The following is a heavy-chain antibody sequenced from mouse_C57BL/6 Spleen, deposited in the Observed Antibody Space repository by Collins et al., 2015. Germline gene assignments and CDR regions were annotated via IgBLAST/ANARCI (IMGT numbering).Heavy chain of an antibody. D-gene: IGHD2-3*01. V-gene: IGHV5-6*01. CDR2: ISSGGSYT. CDR1: GFTFSSYG. Sequence: VQLVESGGDLVKPGGSLKLSCAASGFTFSSYGMSWVRQTPDKRLEWVATISSGGSYTYYPDSVKGRFTISRDNAKNTLYLQMSSLKSEDTAMYYCARHKDGYASWFAYWGQGTLVTVSA. CDR3: ARHKDGYASWFAY. J-gene: IGHJ3*01.